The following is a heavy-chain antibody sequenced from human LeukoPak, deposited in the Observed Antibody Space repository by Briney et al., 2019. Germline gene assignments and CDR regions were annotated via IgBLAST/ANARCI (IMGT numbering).Heavy chain of an antibody. Sequence: SQTLSLTCTVSGGSISSGSYYWSWIRQPAGKGLEWIGRIYTSGSTDYNPSLKSRVTMSVDTSKNQFSLKLSSVTAADTAVYSCARGSVRGEFDPWGQGTLVTVSS. D-gene: IGHD3-10*01. CDR3: ARGSVRGEFDP. CDR2: IYTSGST. J-gene: IGHJ5*02. CDR1: GGSISSGSYY. V-gene: IGHV4-61*02.